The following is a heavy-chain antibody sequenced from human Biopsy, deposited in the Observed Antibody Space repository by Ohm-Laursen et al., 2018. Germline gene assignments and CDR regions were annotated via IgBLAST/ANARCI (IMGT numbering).Heavy chain of an antibody. Sequence: ETLSLTCAVSGGSIGSFFWSWIRQPPGKGLEWIGYIYYSGSTNYNPSLRSRVAMSVDTSKNQFSLILSSMTAADTAVYYCAREPRIAAVAYFDPWGQGTLVTVSS. V-gene: IGHV4-59*12. J-gene: IGHJ5*02. CDR1: GGSIGSFF. CDR2: IYYSGST. D-gene: IGHD6-13*01. CDR3: AREPRIAAVAYFDP.